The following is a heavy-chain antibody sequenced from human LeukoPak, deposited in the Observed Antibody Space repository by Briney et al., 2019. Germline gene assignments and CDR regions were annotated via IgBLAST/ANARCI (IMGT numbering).Heavy chain of an antibody. CDR3: ARGPCSTSCHRSWYFDY. J-gene: IGHJ4*02. CDR2: INHSGST. CDR1: GGSFSGYY. Sequence: PSETLSLTCAVYGGSFSGYYWTWIRRPPGKGLEWIGEINHSGSTTYKPSLKSRVTISVDTSKNHFSLRLTSVTAADTAVYYCARGPCSTSCHRSWYFDYWGQGTLVTVSS. D-gene: IGHD2-2*01. V-gene: IGHV4-34*01.